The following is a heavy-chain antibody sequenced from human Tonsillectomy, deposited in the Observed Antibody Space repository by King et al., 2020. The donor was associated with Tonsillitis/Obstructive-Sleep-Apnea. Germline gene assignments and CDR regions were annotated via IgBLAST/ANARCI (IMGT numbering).Heavy chain of an antibody. V-gene: IGHV3-30*04. CDR2: LSYDGSRN. Sequence: VQLVESGGGVVQPGRSLRLSCAASGFIFSHYTMHWVRQAPGKGLEWVTILSYDGSRNYYADSVKGRFTISRDNSKNTLYLQMNGLRAEDTAVYYCARDRQVPLIGPNFNFWSGYLSYWGQGTLVTVSS. D-gene: IGHD3-3*01. J-gene: IGHJ4*02. CDR1: GFIFSHYT. CDR3: ARDRQVPLIGPNFNFWSGYLSY.